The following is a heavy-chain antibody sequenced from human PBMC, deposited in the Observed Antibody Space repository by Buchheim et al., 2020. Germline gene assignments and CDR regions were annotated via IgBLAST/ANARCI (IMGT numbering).Heavy chain of an antibody. V-gene: IGHV3-7*01. CDR3: ARVDSGYDWNFNGMDV. J-gene: IGHJ6*02. CDR1: GFRFDLHW. CDR2: IKQDGSEK. Sequence: DVQLVESGGGLVQRGGSLRLSCAGSGFRFDLHWMSWVRQAPGKALEWVANIKQDGSEKYVGDSVKGRFTISRDNGKKSVYLQMNSLRVEDTATHYCARVDSGYDWNFNGMDVWGQGTT. D-gene: IGHD5-12*01.